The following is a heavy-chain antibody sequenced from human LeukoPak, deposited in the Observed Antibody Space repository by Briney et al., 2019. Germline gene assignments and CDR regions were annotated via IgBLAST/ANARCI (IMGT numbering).Heavy chain of an antibody. V-gene: IGHV3-23*01. Sequence: PGGSLRLSCAASGFTFSSYAMSWVRQAPGKGLEWVSAISSSGGSTYYADSVKGRFTVSRDNSKNTLYLQMNSLRAEDTAVYYCARVLLEREARWGQGTLVTVSS. CDR2: ISSSGGST. CDR3: ARVLLEREAR. CDR1: GFTFSSYA. D-gene: IGHD1-1*01. J-gene: IGHJ4*02.